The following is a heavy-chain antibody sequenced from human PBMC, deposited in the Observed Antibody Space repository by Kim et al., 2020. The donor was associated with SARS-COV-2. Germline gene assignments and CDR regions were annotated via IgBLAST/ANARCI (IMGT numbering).Heavy chain of an antibody. J-gene: IGHJ4*02. Sequence: GGSLRLSCTSSGFTFSRYAMHWVRQAPGKGLEWVAIISFGGSHTYYADSVKGRFTIFRDNSKTTLFLQMDSLKPEDTALYYCARGYTTSSTFDLWGQGTL. CDR3: ARGYTTSSTFDL. CDR1: GFTFSRYA. CDR2: ISFGGSHT. D-gene: IGHD6-6*01. V-gene: IGHV3-30*04.